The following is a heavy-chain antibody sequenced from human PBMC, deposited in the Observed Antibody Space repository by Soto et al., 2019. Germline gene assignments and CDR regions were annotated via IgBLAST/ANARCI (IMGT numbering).Heavy chain of an antibody. CDR1: GYTFTSYY. D-gene: IGHD5-18*01. V-gene: IGHV3-53*04. J-gene: IGHJ4*02. CDR2: IYSGGST. CDR3: ARALQL. Sequence: SCKASGYTFTSYYMSWVRQAPGKGLEWVSVIYSGGSTYYADSVKGRFTISRHNSKNTLYLQMNSLRAEDTAVYYCARALQLGGQGTLVTVSS.